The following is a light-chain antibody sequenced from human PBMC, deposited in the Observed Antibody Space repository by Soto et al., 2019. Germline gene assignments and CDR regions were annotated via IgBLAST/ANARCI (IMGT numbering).Light chain of an antibody. V-gene: IGKV1-5*01. Sequence: DIQMTQSPSTLSASVGDRVTITCRASQSISGWLAWYQHKPGKAPKLLIYDASSLQSGVPSRFSGSGSGTEFTLTISSLQPDDFATYYCQQYKYYWTFGQGTKVDIK. CDR1: QSISGW. CDR3: QQYKYYWT. CDR2: DAS. J-gene: IGKJ1*01.